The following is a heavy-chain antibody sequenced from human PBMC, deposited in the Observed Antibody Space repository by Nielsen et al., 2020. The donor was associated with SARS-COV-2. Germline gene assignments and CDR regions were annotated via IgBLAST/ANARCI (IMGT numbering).Heavy chain of an antibody. V-gene: IGHV3-30*03. CDR1: GFTFSSYG. CDR2: ISYDGSNK. D-gene: IGHD6-6*01. CDR3: ARDGGGYSSSSTMDV. J-gene: IGHJ6*03. Sequence: GGSLRLSCAASGFTFSSYGMHWVRQAPGKGLEWVAVISYDGSNKYYADSVKGRFTISRDNSKNTLYLQMNSLRAEDTAVYYCARDGGGYSSSSTMDVWGKGTTVTVSS.